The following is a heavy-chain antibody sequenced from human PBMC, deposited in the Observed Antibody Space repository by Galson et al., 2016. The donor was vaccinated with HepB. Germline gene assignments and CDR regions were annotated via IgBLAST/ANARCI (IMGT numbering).Heavy chain of an antibody. D-gene: IGHD2-2*01. CDR1: GGSISSSRYS. Sequence: ETLSLTCTASGGSISSSRYSWGWLRQPPGEALAWIGCLYYTGSTYYNSYLKSRVTISVDTSTNQFSLNLSAVTAADTAVYYCARYCSSTSCSRYGDILSGYDGPFWGQGTLVTVSS. V-gene: IGHV4-39*01. CDR3: ARYCSSTSCSRYGDILSGYDGPF. J-gene: IGHJ4*02. CDR2: LYYTGST.